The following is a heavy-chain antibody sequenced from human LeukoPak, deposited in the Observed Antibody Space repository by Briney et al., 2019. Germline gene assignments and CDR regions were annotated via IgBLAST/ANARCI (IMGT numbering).Heavy chain of an antibody. D-gene: IGHD3-10*01. J-gene: IGHJ4*02. CDR1: GGTFSSYA. CDR2: IIPILGIA. V-gene: IGHV1-69*04. Sequence: GASVKVSCKASGGTFSSYAISWVRQAPGQGLEWMGRIIPILGIANYAQKFQGRVTITADESTSTAYMELSSLRSEDTAVYYCARDPGPGGSGSQTYYFDYWGQGTLVTVSS. CDR3: ARDPGPGGSGSQTYYFDY.